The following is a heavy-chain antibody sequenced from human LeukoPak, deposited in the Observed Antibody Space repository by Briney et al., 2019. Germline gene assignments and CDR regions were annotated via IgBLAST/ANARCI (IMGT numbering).Heavy chain of an antibody. CDR2: ITGGHYPT. Sequence: GGSLRLSCAASGFTFSSFTMTWVRQAPGKGLEWVSSITGGHYPTYNTDSVKGRFTISRDNSKNTLYLQMNSLRADDTAVYYCTKDPNGDYVGAFDPWGQGTLVTVSS. V-gene: IGHV3-23*01. D-gene: IGHD4-17*01. CDR3: TKDPNGDYVGAFDP. J-gene: IGHJ5*02. CDR1: GFTFSSFT.